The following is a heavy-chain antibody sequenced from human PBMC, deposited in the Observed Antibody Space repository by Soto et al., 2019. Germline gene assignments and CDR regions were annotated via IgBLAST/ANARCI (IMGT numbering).Heavy chain of an antibody. CDR2: IGISRGNT. J-gene: IGHJ4*02. V-gene: IGHV3-23*01. CDR1: GFTFSSYA. D-gene: IGHD6-13*01. Sequence: EVHLLESGGDLAQPGGSLRLSCAASGFTFSSYAMSWVRQAPGKGLEWVSSIGISRGNTYYTDSVKGRFTISGDNSKNTLYLQMGSLRAEDTAVYYCAKIEPAAGLSYWGQGTLVTVSS. CDR3: AKIEPAAGLSY.